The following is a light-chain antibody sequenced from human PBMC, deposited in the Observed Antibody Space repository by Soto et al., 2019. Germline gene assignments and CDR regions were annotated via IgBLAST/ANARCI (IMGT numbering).Light chain of an antibody. V-gene: IGLV2-14*03. CDR1: SSDVGGYNY. Sequence: QSALTQPASVSGSPGQSITISCTGTSSDVGGYNYVSWYQQHPGKAPKLIIYDVTRRPSGVSNRFSGSKSGNTASLSISGLQAEDEADYFCSSCTTSTTDVVFGGGTQLTVL. J-gene: IGLJ2*01. CDR3: SSCTTSTTDVV. CDR2: DVT.